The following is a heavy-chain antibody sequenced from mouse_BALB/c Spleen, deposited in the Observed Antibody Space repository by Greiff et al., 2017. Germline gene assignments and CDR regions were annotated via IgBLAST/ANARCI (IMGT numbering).Heavy chain of an antibody. CDR1: GFNIKDYY. CDR2: IDPENGNT. Sequence: VQLQQSGAELVRPGALVKLSCKASGFNIKDYYMHWVKQRPEQGLEWIGWIDPENGNTIYDPKFQGKASITADTSSNTAYLQLSSLTSEDTAVYYCARDRDYGSSCDYWGQGTTRTVSA. J-gene: IGHJ2*01. V-gene: IGHV14-1*02. CDR3: ARDRDYGSSCDY. D-gene: IGHD1-1*01.